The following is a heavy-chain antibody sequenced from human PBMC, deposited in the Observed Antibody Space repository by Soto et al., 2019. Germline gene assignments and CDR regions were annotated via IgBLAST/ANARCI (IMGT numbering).Heavy chain of an antibody. V-gene: IGHV4-31*03. D-gene: IGHD3-10*01. CDR3: ARDKKRDYGSGSHGGMDV. CDR2: IYYSGST. J-gene: IGHJ6*02. Sequence: QVQLQESGPGLVKPSQTLSLTCTVSGGSISGGGYYWSWIRQHPGKGLEWIGYIYYSGSTYYNPSLKSRVTISVDTSKNQLSLKLSSVTAADTSVYYCARDKKRDYGSGSHGGMDVWGQGTTVTVSS. CDR1: GGSISGGGYY.